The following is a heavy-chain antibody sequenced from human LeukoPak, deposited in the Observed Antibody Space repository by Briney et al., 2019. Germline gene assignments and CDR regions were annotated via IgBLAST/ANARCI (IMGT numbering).Heavy chain of an antibody. J-gene: IGHJ4*02. CDR3: ATGTFDY. V-gene: IGHV3-9*01. CDR2: ISWNSGSI. CDR1: GFTFDDYA. D-gene: IGHD3-9*01. Sequence: GRSLRLSCAASGFTFDDYAMHWVRQAPGKGLEWVSGISWNSGSIGYADSVKGRFTISRDNAKNSLYLQMNRLRAEDTAVYYCATGTFDYWGQGTLVTVSS.